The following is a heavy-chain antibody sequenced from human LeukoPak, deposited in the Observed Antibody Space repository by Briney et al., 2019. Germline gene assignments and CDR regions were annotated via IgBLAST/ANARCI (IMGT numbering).Heavy chain of an antibody. D-gene: IGHD6-6*01. CDR3: ARVAQEYSSSSRYYYYYMDV. CDR1: GGTFSSYT. V-gene: IGHV1-69*02. J-gene: IGHJ6*03. CDR2: IIPSLGIA. Sequence: GSSVKVSCKASGGTFSSYTISWVRQAPGQGLEWMGRIIPSLGIANYAQKFQGRVTITADKSTSTAYMELSSLRSEDTAVYYCARVAQEYSSSSRYYYYYMDVWGKGTTVTVSS.